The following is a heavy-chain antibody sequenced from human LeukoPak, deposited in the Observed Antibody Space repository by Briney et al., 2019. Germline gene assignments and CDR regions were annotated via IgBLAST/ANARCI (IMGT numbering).Heavy chain of an antibody. CDR1: GFIFTNYA. Sequence: GGSLRLSCAASGFIFTNYAMSWVRQAPGKGLELVSGISGSGGSTYYADSVKGRFTISRDNAKNTLYLQMNSLRAEDTAVYYCASASSHRIAAGGDYWGQGTLVTVSS. CDR3: ASASSHRIAAGGDY. V-gene: IGHV3-23*01. J-gene: IGHJ4*02. D-gene: IGHD6-13*01. CDR2: ISGSGGST.